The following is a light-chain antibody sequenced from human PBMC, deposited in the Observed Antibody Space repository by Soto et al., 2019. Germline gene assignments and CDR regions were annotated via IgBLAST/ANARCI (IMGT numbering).Light chain of an antibody. CDR3: SSHSSSSTPYV. CDR1: SSDVGAYNY. CDR2: EVS. J-gene: IGLJ1*01. V-gene: IGLV2-14*01. Sequence: QSALTQPASVSGSPGQSIIISCTGTSSDVGAYNYVSWYQQHPGKAPKLMIYEVSNRPSGASNRFSASKSGNTASLTISGLQAEDEADYYCSSHSSSSTPYVFGSGTKLTVL.